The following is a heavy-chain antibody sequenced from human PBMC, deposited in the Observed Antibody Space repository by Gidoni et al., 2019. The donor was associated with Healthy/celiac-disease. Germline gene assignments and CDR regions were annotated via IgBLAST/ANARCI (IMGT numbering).Heavy chain of an antibody. D-gene: IGHD3-22*01. CDR1: GFTFSRYS. CDR3: AREGAEVVVITGWFDP. Sequence: EVQLVESGGGLVKPGGSLRLSCAASGFTFSRYSMNWVRQAPGKGLEWVSSISSSSSYIYYADSVKGRFTISRDNAKNSLYLQMNSLRAEDTAVYYCAREGAEVVVITGWFDPWGQGTLVTVSS. CDR2: ISSSSSYI. V-gene: IGHV3-21*01. J-gene: IGHJ5*02.